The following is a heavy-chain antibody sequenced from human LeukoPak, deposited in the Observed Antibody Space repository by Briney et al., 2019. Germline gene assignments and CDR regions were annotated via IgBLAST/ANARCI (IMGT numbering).Heavy chain of an antibody. D-gene: IGHD4-17*01. CDR1: GITLSDHY. Sequence: GGSLRLSCAASGITLSDHYMDWVRQAPGKGLEWVGLTRNKAKSYTTNYAASVNGRFTISRDHAKNSVYLQMNGLKSEDTALYYCVTPPPGDYGSFDNRGQGTLVTVSS. V-gene: IGHV3-72*01. CDR3: VTPPPGDYGSFDN. J-gene: IGHJ4*02. CDR2: TRNKAKSYTT.